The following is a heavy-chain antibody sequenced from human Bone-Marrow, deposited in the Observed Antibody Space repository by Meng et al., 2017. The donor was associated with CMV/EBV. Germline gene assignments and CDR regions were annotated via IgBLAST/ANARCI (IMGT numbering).Heavy chain of an antibody. CDR2: IYYSGST. Sequence: SETLSLTCNVSGGSISSYYWSWIRKPPGKGLEWIGYIYYSGSTNYNPSLKSRVTISIDTSNNQFSLKLNSVTAANTAVYYCARAEAGQHNVARHLDYWGQGTLVTVSS. CDR1: GGSISSYY. CDR3: ARAEAGQHNVARHLDY. D-gene: IGHD6-19*01. J-gene: IGHJ4*02. V-gene: IGHV4-59*01.